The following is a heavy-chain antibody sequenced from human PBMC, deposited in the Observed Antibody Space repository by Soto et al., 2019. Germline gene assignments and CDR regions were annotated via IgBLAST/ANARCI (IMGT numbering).Heavy chain of an antibody. Sequence: EVQLLESGGGLVQPGGSLRLSCAASGFTFSDYAMSWVRQAPGKGLECLSLISGTGVPTLYAGSVKGRFSVSRDNSKNTLSLEMNDLRVDDPAIYYCAKSFCSSSSCFFLWVDPWGPGTLVTVSS. D-gene: IGHD2-2*01. CDR3: AKSFCSSSSCFFLWVDP. CDR2: ISGTGVPT. J-gene: IGHJ5*02. V-gene: IGHV3-23*01. CDR1: GFTFSDYA.